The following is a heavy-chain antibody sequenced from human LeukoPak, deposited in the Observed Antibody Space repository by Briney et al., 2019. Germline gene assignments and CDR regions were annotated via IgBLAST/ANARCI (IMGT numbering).Heavy chain of an antibody. D-gene: IGHD3-10*01. CDR2: ISGSGGGT. Sequence: GGSLRLSCAVSGITLSNYGMSWVRQAPGKGLEWVAGISGSGGGTNYADSVKGRFTISRDKPKNTLYLQMNGLRAEDTAVYFCAKRGVVIRVILVGFHKEAYYFDSWGQGALVTVSS. CDR3: AKRGVVIRVILVGFHKEAYYFDS. V-gene: IGHV3-23*01. CDR1: GITLSNYG. J-gene: IGHJ4*02.